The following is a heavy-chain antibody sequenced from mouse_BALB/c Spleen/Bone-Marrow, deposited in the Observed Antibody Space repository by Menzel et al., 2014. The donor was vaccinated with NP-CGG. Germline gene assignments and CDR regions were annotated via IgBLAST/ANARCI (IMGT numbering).Heavy chain of an antibody. CDR1: GYTFTSYT. J-gene: IGHJ3*01. D-gene: IGHD2-1*01. V-gene: IGHV1-4*02. CDR3: ARLNYGNTFAY. Sequence: VQLQQSAAELARPGASVKMSCKASGYTFTSYTIHWVKQRPGQGLEWIGYINPSSGYTDYNQRFNDKTTLTTDKSSSTAYMQLSSLTSEDSAVYYCARLNYGNTFAYWGQGTLVTVSA. CDR2: INPSSGYT.